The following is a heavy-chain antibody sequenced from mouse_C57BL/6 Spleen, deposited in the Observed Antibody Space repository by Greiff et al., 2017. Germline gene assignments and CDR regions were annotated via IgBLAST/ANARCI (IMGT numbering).Heavy chain of an antibody. Sequence: VQLQQSGPELVKPGASVKIPCKASGYTFTDYNMDWVKQSHGKSLEWIGDINPNNGGTIYNQKFKGKATLTVDKSSSTAYMELRSLTSEDTAVYYCARRFITTVVAHWYFDVWGTGTTVTVSS. CDR1: GYTFTDYN. CDR3: ARRFITTVVAHWYFDV. CDR2: INPNNGGT. J-gene: IGHJ1*03. D-gene: IGHD1-1*01. V-gene: IGHV1-18*01.